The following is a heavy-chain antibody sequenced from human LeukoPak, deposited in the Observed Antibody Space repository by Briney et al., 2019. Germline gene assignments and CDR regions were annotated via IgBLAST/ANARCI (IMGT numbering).Heavy chain of an antibody. Sequence: ASVKVSCKASGGTFSSYAISWVRQAPGQGLEWMGGIIPIFGTANYAQKFQGRVTITADKSTSTAYMELSSLRSEDTAVYYCARVSYYDSSGYFDLYYYYGMDVWGQGTTVTVSS. J-gene: IGHJ6*02. V-gene: IGHV1-69*06. CDR1: GGTFSSYA. CDR2: IIPIFGTA. D-gene: IGHD3-22*01. CDR3: ARVSYYDSSGYFDLYYYYGMDV.